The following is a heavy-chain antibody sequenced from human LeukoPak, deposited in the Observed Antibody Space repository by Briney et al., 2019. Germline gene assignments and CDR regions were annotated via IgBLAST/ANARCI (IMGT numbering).Heavy chain of an antibody. CDR3: AREEDYYGSGSYYNAFDI. CDR1: GFTFSSYA. CDR2: ISYDGSNK. Sequence: PGRSLRLSCAASGFTFSSYAMHWVRQAPGKGLEWVAVISYDGSNKYYADSVKGRFTISRDNSKNTLYLQMNSLRAEDTAVYHCAREEDYYGSGSYYNAFDIWGQGTMVTVSS. V-gene: IGHV3-30-3*01. J-gene: IGHJ3*02. D-gene: IGHD3-10*01.